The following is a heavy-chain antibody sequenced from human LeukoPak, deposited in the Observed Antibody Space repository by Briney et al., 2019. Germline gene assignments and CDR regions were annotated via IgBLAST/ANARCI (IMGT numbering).Heavy chain of an antibody. CDR3: ARGLDSSSTRWFDP. D-gene: IGHD6-6*01. CDR1: GYTFIGYY. CDR2: INPDSGGT. V-gene: IGHV1-2*02. Sequence: ASVKVSCKASGYTFIGYYMHWVRQAPGQGLEWMGWINPDSGGTNYAQKFQGRVTMTRDTSISTAYMELSRLRTDDTAVYYCARGLDSSSTRWFDPWGQGTLVTVSS. J-gene: IGHJ5*02.